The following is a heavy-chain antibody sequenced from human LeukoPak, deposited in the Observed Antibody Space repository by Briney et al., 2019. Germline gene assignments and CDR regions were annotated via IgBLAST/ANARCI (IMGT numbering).Heavy chain of an antibody. J-gene: IGHJ3*02. Sequence: SETLSLTCAVYGGSFSGYYWSWIRQPPGKGLEWIGEINHSGSTNYNPSLKSRVTISVDTSKNQFSLKLSSVTAADTAVYYCARGYCSSTSCYEAFDIWGQGTMVTVSS. V-gene: IGHV4-34*01. CDR2: INHSGST. CDR1: GGSFSGYY. D-gene: IGHD2-2*01. CDR3: ARGYCSSTSCYEAFDI.